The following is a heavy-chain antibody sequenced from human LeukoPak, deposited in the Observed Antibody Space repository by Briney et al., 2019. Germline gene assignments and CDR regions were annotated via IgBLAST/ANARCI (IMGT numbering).Heavy chain of an antibody. J-gene: IGHJ4*02. CDR1: GYFFRTYW. CDR2: IYPGGSET. D-gene: IGHD5-24*01. CDR3: AMGDWEMAIRH. V-gene: IGHV5-51*01. Sequence: GESLQISCKGFGYFFRTYWIAWVRQMPGKGLEWMGIIYPGGSETRYSPYFQGQVTISADKSISTAYLQWSSLKASDTAMYYCAMGDWEMAIRHWGQGTLVTVSS.